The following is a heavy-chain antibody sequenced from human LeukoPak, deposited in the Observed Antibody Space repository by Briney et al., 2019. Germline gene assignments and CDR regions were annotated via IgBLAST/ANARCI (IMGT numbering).Heavy chain of an antibody. D-gene: IGHD4-17*01. CDR1: GGSFSGNY. Sequence: PSETLSLTCAVYGGSFSGNYWSWIRQPPGRGLEWIGEIHHSGSTKYNPSLTSRVTISVATSKKQFSLKVNSVTAADTAVYYCARAVTTKWDYYYMDVWGKGTTVTVSS. CDR2: IHHSGST. V-gene: IGHV4-34*01. J-gene: IGHJ6*03. CDR3: ARAVTTKWDYYYMDV.